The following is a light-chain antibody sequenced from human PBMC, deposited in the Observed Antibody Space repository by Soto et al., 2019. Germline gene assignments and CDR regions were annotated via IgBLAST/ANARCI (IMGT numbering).Light chain of an antibody. J-gene: IGLJ1*01. Sequence: QSALTQPASVSGSPGQSITISCTGTSSDTAGYNYVSWYQQHPGKAPKLMIYEVSNRPSGVSNRFSGSQSGNTASLTISGLQAEDEANYYCSSYTTSNTPLYVFGTGNKV. CDR2: EVS. CDR3: SSYTTSNTPLYV. CDR1: SSDTAGYNY. V-gene: IGLV2-14*01.